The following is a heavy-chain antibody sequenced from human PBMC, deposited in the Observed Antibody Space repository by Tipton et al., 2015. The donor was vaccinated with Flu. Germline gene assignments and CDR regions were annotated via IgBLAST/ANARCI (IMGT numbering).Heavy chain of an antibody. D-gene: IGHD1-26*01. J-gene: IGHJ6*02. V-gene: IGHV3-30*18. CDR2: ISYDGSDE. CDR3: AKEWLWEAFYYGMDV. Sequence: QLVQSGGGVVQPGRSLRLSCAASGFTFSGYGMYWVRQTPGKGLEWVAIISYDGSDEYYADSVKGRFTISRGNPKNTLYLQMNSLRAEDTAVYYCAKEWLWEAFYYGMDVWGQGTTVTVSS. CDR1: GFTFSGYG.